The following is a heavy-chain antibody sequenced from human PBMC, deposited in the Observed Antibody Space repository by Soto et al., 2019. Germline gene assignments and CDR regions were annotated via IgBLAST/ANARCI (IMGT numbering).Heavy chain of an antibody. CDR3: AKDKEGGRSCAFDI. CDR2: ISYDGSNK. J-gene: IGHJ3*02. V-gene: IGHV3-30*18. D-gene: IGHD1-26*01. CDR1: GFTFSSYG. Sequence: GGSLRLSCAASGFTFSSYGMHWVRQAPGKGLEWVAVISYDGSNKYYADSVKGRFTISRDNSKNTLYLQMNSLRAEDTAVYYCAKDKEGGRSCAFDIWGQGTMVTVSS.